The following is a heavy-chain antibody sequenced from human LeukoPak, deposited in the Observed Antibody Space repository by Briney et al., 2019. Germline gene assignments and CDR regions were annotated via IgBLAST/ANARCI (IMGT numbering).Heavy chain of an antibody. J-gene: IGHJ6*04. D-gene: IGHD3-10*02. CDR2: IKTDGSIT. Sequence: PGGSLRLSCAASGFSFSVYWMRWVRQAPGKGPVWVSRIKTDGSITDYADFVKGRFTISRDNAKNSLYLQMNSLRAEDTAVYYCAELGITMIGGVWGKGTTVTISS. CDR3: AELGITMIGGV. CDR1: GFSFSVYW. V-gene: IGHV3-74*01.